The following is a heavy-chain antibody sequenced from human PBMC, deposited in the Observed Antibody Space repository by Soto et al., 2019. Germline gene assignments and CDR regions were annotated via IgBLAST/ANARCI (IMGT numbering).Heavy chain of an antibody. CDR3: ARVGYDFWSGQRDWFDP. Sequence: SETLSLTCAVYGGCISSYYWSWIRQPPGKGLEWIGYIYYSGSTNYNPSLKSRVTISVDTSKNQFSLKLSSVTAADTAVYYCARVGYDFWSGQRDWFDPWGQGTLVTVSS. CDR1: GGCISSYY. CDR2: IYYSGST. J-gene: IGHJ5*02. V-gene: IGHV4-59*01. D-gene: IGHD3-3*01.